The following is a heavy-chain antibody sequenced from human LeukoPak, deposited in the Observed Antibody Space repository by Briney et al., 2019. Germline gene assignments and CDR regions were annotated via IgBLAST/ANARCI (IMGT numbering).Heavy chain of an antibody. CDR3: ARDGVYSSKPRSYFDY. CDR1: GDSVSSNSAA. J-gene: IGHJ4*02. Sequence: SQTLSLTCAISGDSVSSNSAAWNWIRQSPSRGLEWLGRTYHRSKWYNDYAVSVKSRITINPDTSKNQFSLQLNSVTPEDTAVYYCARDGVYSSKPRSYFDYWGQGTLVTVSS. CDR2: TYHRSKWYN. D-gene: IGHD6-13*01. V-gene: IGHV6-1*01.